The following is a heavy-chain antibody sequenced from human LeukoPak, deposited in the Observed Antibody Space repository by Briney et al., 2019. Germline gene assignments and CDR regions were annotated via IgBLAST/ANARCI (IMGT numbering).Heavy chain of an antibody. D-gene: IGHD3-9*01. CDR2: INHSGST. CDR1: GGSFSGYY. J-gene: IGHJ4*02. CDR3: ARAAGLTYYDILTGEPLYYFDY. V-gene: IGHV4-34*01. Sequence: SETLSLTCAVYGGSFSGYYWSWIRQPPGKGLEWIGEINHSGSTNYNPSLKSRVTISVDTSKNQSSLKLSSVTAADTAVYYCARAAGLTYYDILTGEPLYYFDYWGQGTLVTVSS.